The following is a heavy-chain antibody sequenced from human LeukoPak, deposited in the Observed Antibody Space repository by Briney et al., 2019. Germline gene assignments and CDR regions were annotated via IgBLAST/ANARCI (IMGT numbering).Heavy chain of an antibody. J-gene: IGHJ4*02. CDR3: ASHLGVYSSSSFDY. Sequence: PGGSLRLSCAASGFTFSSYAMSWVRQAPGKGLEWVSAISGSGGSTYYADSVKGRFTISRDNSKNTLYLQMSSLRVEDTAVYYCASHLGVYSSSSFDYWGQGTLVTVSS. CDR2: ISGSGGST. V-gene: IGHV3-23*01. D-gene: IGHD6-6*01. CDR1: GFTFSSYA.